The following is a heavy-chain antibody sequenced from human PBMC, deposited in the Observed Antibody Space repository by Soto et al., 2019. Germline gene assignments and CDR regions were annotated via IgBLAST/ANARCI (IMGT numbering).Heavy chain of an antibody. J-gene: IGHJ3*02. CDR2: IYHSGST. Sequence: SETLSLTCAVSGGSISSSNWWSWVRQPPGKGLEWIGEIYHSGSTNYNPSLKSRVTISVDKSKNQFSLKLSSVTAADTAVYYCARDRRTTHLHNAYDSWGQVKMVTVSS. D-gene: IGHD1-7*01. CDR1: GGSISSSNW. CDR3: ARDRRTTHLHNAYDS. V-gene: IGHV4-4*02.